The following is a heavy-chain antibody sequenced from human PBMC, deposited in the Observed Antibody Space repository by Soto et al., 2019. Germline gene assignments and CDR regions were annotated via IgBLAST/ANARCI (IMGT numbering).Heavy chain of an antibody. CDR3: ARDRGGDGIDV. CDR2: ISAYNGNT. CDR1: GYTFTSYG. D-gene: IGHD3-16*01. V-gene: IGHV1-18*01. J-gene: IGHJ6*02. Sequence: QVQLVQSGAEVKKPGASVKVSCKASGYTFTSYGISWVRQAPGQGLEWMGWISAYNGNTNYAQQLQGRVTMTTDTPTSTAYMELRSRRSDDTAVYYCARDRGGDGIDVWGQGTTVTVSS.